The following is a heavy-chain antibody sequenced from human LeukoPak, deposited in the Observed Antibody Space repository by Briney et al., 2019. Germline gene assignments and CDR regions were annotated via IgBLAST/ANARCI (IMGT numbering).Heavy chain of an antibody. V-gene: IGHV4-59*01. CDR1: GGSISSYY. J-gene: IGHJ3*02. Sequence: SETLSLTCTVSGGSISSYYWSWIRQPPGKGLEWIGYIYYSGSTNYNPSLKSRVTISVDTSKNQFSLKLSSVTAADTAVYYCARHPGGYWTAFDIWGQGTMVTVSS. CDR2: IYYSGST. D-gene: IGHD3-22*01. CDR3: ARHPGGYWTAFDI.